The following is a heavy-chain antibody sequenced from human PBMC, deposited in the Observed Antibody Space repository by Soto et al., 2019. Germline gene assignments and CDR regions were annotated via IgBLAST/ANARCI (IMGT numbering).Heavy chain of an antibody. D-gene: IGHD4-17*01. CDR1: GFTFSSYA. CDR3: AKGERHYGEDDY. Sequence: EVQLLESGGGLVQPGGSPRLSCAASGFTFSSYAMSWVRQAPGKGLEWVSAISGSGGSTYYADSVKGRFTISRDNSKNTLYLQMNRLRAEDTAVYYCAKGERHYGEDDYWGQGTLVTVSS. V-gene: IGHV3-23*01. CDR2: ISGSGGST. J-gene: IGHJ4*02.